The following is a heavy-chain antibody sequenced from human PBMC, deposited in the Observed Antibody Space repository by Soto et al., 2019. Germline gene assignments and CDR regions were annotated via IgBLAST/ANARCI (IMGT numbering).Heavy chain of an antibody. D-gene: IGHD6-13*01. CDR3: ARHGENSSSSVHYYYGMDV. Sequence: QVQLVESGGGVVQPGRSLRLSCAASGFTFSSYAMHWVRQAPGKGLEWVAVISYVGSNKYYADSVKGRFTISRDNSKNTLYLQMNSLRAEDTAVYYCARHGENSSSSVHYYYGMDVWGQGTTVTVSS. J-gene: IGHJ6*02. CDR1: GFTFSSYA. V-gene: IGHV3-30-3*01. CDR2: ISYVGSNK.